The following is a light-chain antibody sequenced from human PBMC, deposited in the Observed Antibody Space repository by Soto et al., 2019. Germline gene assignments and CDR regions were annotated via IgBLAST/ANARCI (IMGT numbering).Light chain of an antibody. J-gene: IGLJ1*01. CDR2: DVS. Sequence: QSVLTQPASVSGSPEQSITLSCTGTTSDVGGFDYVSWYQQHPGKAPKLMIFDVSNRPSGVSDRFSGSKSGNTASLTISGLQAEDEADYYCSSYTTTGTQVFGTGTKVTVL. V-gene: IGLV2-14*03. CDR3: SSYTTTGTQV. CDR1: TSDVGGFDY.